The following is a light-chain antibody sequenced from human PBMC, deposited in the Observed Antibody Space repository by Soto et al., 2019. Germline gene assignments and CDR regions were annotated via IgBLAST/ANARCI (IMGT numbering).Light chain of an antibody. CDR1: QSISSY. V-gene: IGKV1-33*01. CDR2: EAS. Sequence: IPITQSPTAVSTTDRDRVTLTCRASQSISSYLNWYQQKPGKAPKLLIYEASNLETGVPSRFSGSGSGTDFTFTISSLQPEDIATYYCQQYDNLLALTFGGGTKVDIK. J-gene: IGKJ4*01. CDR3: QQYDNLLALT.